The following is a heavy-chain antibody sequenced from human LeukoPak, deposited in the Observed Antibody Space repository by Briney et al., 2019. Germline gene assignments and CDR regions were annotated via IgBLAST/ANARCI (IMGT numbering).Heavy chain of an antibody. Sequence: GESLKISCKDSPYYFINFWIGWVRQMPGKGLEWMGIIYPADSDTRYNPSFQGHVTVSADRSASTAYLQWHSLKASDTAIYYCARGINDEYFQSWGQGTLVTVSS. CDR3: ARGINDEYFQS. J-gene: IGHJ1*01. V-gene: IGHV5-51*01. CDR2: IYPADSDT. D-gene: IGHD2/OR15-2a*01. CDR1: PYYFINFW.